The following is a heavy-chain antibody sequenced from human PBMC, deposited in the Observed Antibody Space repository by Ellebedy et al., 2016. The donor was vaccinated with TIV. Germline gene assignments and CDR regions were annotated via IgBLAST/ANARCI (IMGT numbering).Heavy chain of an antibody. V-gene: IGHV1-8*02. Sequence: ASVKVSCXASGGTFSSYAISWVRQAPGQGLEWMGWMNPNSGNTGYAQKFQGRVTMTRNTSISTAYMELSSLRSEDTAVYYCARSSTYEPKQYYFDYWGQGTLVTVSS. CDR1: GGTFSSYA. CDR2: MNPNSGNT. CDR3: ARSSTYEPKQYYFDY. D-gene: IGHD1-14*01. J-gene: IGHJ4*02.